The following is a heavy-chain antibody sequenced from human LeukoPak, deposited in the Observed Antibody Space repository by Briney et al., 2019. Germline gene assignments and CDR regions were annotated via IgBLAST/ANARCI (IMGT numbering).Heavy chain of an antibody. CDR3: ARSPLTGDSSTSCCHFDY. Sequence: GESLKISCKGSGYIFTNYWIAWVRQMPGKGLEWMGIIYPGDSDTRYSPSFQGQVTISADKSISTAYLQWSSLKASDTAIYYCARSPLTGDSSTSCCHFDYWGQGTLVTVSS. CDR1: GYIFTNYW. J-gene: IGHJ4*02. CDR2: IYPGDSDT. V-gene: IGHV5-51*01. D-gene: IGHD2-2*01.